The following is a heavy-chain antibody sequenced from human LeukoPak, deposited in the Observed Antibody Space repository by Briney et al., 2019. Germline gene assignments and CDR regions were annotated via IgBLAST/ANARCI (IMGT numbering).Heavy chain of an antibody. CDR3: ARGYCSSTSCYTFGY. V-gene: IGHV4-34*01. D-gene: IGHD2-2*02. CDR2: INHSGSS. Sequence: SETLSLTCAVYGGSFSGYYWSWIRQPPGKGLEWIGEINHSGSSNYNPSLKSRVTISVDTSKNQFSLKLSSVTAADTAVYYCARGYCSSTSCYTFGYWGQGTLVTVSS. J-gene: IGHJ4*02. CDR1: GGSFSGYY.